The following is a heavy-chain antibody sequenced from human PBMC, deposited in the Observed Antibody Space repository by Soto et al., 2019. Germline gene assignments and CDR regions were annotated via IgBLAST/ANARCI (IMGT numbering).Heavy chain of an antibody. J-gene: IGHJ4*02. CDR1: GFTFSSYA. D-gene: IGHD2-2*01. V-gene: IGHV3-23*01. Sequence: PGVSLRLSCAASGFTFSSYAMSWVRQAPGKGLEWVSAISGSGGSTYYADSVKGRFTISRDNSKNTLYLQMNGLRAEDTAVYYCAKDRGICSSTSCYGTADNYWGQGTLVTVSS. CDR2: ISGSGGST. CDR3: AKDRGICSSTSCYGTADNY.